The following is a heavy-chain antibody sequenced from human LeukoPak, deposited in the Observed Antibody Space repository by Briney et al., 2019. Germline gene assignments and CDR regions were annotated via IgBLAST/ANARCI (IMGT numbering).Heavy chain of an antibody. J-gene: IGHJ3*02. CDR2: IRYDGSNK. V-gene: IGHV3-30*02. CDR3: AKGSVVPAAVGVPAFDI. CDR1: GFTFSSYG. D-gene: IGHD2-2*01. Sequence: QAGGSLRLSCAASGFTFSSYGMHWVRQAPGKGLEWVAFIRYDGSNKYYADSVKGRFTISRDNSKNTLYLQMNSLRAEDTAVYYCAKGSVVPAAVGVPAFDIWGQGTMVTVSS.